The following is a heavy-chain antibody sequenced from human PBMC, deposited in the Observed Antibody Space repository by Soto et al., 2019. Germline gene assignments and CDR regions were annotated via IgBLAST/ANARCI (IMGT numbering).Heavy chain of an antibody. V-gene: IGHV3-23*01. CDR1: GFTFSSHV. Sequence: EVQLWESGGGLVQPGGSLRLSCAVSGFTFSSHVMSWVRQAPGKGLEWVSAISGTGGTYYADSVKGRFTISRDNSKNALYLQMNILRDEDTAVYYCAKDRRWAYCSGGICYSPDYWGQGTLVIVSS. CDR2: ISGTGGT. CDR3: AKDRRWAYCSGGICYSPDY. J-gene: IGHJ4*02. D-gene: IGHD2-15*01.